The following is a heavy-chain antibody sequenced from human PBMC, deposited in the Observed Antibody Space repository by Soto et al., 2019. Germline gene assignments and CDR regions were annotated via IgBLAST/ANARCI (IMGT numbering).Heavy chain of an antibody. CDR2: INHSGST. CDR3: ARGGLMGCSSTSCSYYYYMDA. D-gene: IGHD2-2*01. CDR1: GGSFSGYY. J-gene: IGHJ6*03. Sequence: SETLSLTCAVYGGSFSGYYWSWIRQPPGKGLEWIGEINHSGSTNYNPSLKSRVTISADTSKNQFSLKLSSVTAADTAVYYCARGGLMGCSSTSCSYYYYMDAWGKGTTVTAS. V-gene: IGHV4-34*01.